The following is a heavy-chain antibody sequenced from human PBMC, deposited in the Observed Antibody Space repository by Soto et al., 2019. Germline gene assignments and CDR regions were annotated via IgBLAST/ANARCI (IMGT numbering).Heavy chain of an antibody. Sequence: QVQLVQSGAEVKKPGASVKVSCKASGYTFTTHYIHWVRQAPGQGPEWMGIIDPRSGSAGYAQRCRVSVAVSRDTPTSTFYMELSSLRSEDTAVYYCARGNGLLYYYYGLDVWGQGTTVTVSS. V-gene: IGHV1-46*03. J-gene: IGHJ6*02. CDR1: GYTFTTHY. CDR2: IDPRSGSA. CDR3: ARGNGLLYYYYGLDV. D-gene: IGHD1-1*01.